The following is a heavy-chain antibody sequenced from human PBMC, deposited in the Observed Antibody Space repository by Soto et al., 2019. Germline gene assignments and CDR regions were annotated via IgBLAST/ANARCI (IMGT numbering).Heavy chain of an antibody. CDR1: GGSISSGDYY. CDR2: IYYSGST. D-gene: IGHD3-3*01. Sequence: QVQLQESGPGLVKPSQTLSLTCTVSGGSISSGDYYWSWIRQHPGKGLGWIGYIYYSGSTYYNPCLKSRVTISVDTSKNQFSLKLSSVTAADTAVYYCARWWSGSRQGFDPWGQGTLVTVSS. J-gene: IGHJ5*02. V-gene: IGHV4-31*03. CDR3: ARWWSGSRQGFDP.